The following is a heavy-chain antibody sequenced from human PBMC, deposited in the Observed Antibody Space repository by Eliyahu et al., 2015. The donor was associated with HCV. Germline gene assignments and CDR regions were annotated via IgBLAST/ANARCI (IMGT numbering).Heavy chain of an antibody. J-gene: IGHJ3*02. D-gene: IGHD1-26*01. Sequence: EVQLVESGGGLVQPGGSLRLSCAASGFTFSDYWMHWVRQAPGSGLVWVSRINSDGSSTTYADSVKGRFTISRDNAKNTLYLQMNSLRVEDTAVYYCARGISGSRAFDIWGQGTMVTVSS. V-gene: IGHV3-74*03. CDR1: GFTFSDYW. CDR2: INSDGSST. CDR3: ARGISGSRAFDI.